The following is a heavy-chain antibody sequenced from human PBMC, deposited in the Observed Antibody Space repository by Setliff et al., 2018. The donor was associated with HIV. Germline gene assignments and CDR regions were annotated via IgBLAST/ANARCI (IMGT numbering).Heavy chain of an antibody. CDR1: GGTFSSYA. CDR2: IIPIFGTA. CDR3: ARALYGDYGGDINWFDP. D-gene: IGHD4-17*01. J-gene: IGHJ5*02. Sequence: SVKVSCKASGGTFSSYAISWVRQAPGQGLEWMGGIIPIFGTANYAQKFQGRVTITTDESTSTAYMELRSLRSDDTAVYYCARALYGDYGGDINWFDPWGQGTLVTVSS. V-gene: IGHV1-69*05.